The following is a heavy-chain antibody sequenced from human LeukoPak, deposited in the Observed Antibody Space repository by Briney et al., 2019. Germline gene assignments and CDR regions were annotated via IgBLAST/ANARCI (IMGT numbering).Heavy chain of an antibody. CDR3: ARGPH. CDR2: IKEGGSEK. CDR1: GFTFTNYW. J-gene: IGHJ4*02. Sequence: GGSLRLSCAAPGFTFTNYWMSWVRQAPGKGLEWVASIKEGGSEKYYVDSVKGRFTISRDNTKNSVYLQMNSLRTEDTAVYYCARGPHWGQGTLVTVS. V-gene: IGHV3-7*01.